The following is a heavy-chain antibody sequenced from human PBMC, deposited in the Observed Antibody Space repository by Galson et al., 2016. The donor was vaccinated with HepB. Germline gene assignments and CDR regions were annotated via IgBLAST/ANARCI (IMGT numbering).Heavy chain of an antibody. Sequence: SLRLSCAASGFIFRNHGMHWVRQAPGKGLEWVAVLWSDGINQNYVDSVKGRFTIPRDTSKNTLFLQMNSLRAEDTAVYYCGRDPSHTIDSRGQGTMVTVSS. CDR1: GFIFRNHG. CDR3: GRDPSHTIDS. V-gene: IGHV3-33*01. CDR2: LWSDGINQ. J-gene: IGHJ3*02. D-gene: IGHD5-24*01.